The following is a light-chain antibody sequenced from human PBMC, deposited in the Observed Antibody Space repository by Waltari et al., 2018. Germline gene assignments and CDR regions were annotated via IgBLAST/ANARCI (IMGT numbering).Light chain of an antibody. J-gene: IGLJ1*01. CDR2: DTN. V-gene: IGLV7-46*01. CDR1: TGGFTGGHY. Sequence: QAVVTQEPSLTVSPGGTATLTCGSSTGGFTGGHYPYWFQPKPGQAPRTLIYDTNKKHSWTPARFSGSLLGGKAALTLSGAQPEDEAEYYCLLFYSGALYVFGTGTKVTVL. CDR3: LLFYSGALYV.